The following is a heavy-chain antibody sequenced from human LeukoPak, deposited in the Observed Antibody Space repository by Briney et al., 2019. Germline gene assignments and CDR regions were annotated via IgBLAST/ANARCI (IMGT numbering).Heavy chain of an antibody. Sequence: SETLSLTCAVYGGSFSGYYWSWIRQPPGKGLEWIGEINHSGSTNYNPSLKSRVTISVDTSKNQFYLKMSSVTAADTAVYYCARAVIVVVPAARRGFYYYGMDVWGKGTTVTVSS. J-gene: IGHJ6*04. CDR3: ARAVIVVVPAARRGFYYYGMDV. CDR1: GGSFSGYY. V-gene: IGHV4-34*01. D-gene: IGHD2-2*01. CDR2: INHSGST.